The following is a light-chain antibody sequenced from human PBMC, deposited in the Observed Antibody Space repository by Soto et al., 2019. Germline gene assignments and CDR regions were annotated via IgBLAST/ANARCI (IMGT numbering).Light chain of an antibody. V-gene: IGLV4-69*01. CDR2: LNSDGSH. J-gene: IGLJ2*01. CDR3: QTWGTGIRV. CDR1: SGHSSFA. Sequence: QSVLTQSPSASASLGASVKLTCTLSSGHSSFAIAWHQQQPEKGPRYLMKLNSDGSHSKGDGIPDRFSGSRSGAERYLTSSILQSEDEADYYCQTWGTGIRVFGGGTKVTVL.